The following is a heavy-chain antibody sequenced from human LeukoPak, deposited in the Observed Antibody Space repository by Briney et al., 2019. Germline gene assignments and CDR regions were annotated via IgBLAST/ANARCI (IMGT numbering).Heavy chain of an antibody. CDR3: ARQQRYYYGSGPQLLSWFDP. CDR1: GGSVSSGSYY. Sequence: PSETLSLTCSVSGGSVSSGSYYWAWIRQPPGKGLEWIGTIYYSGSTYYNPSLKSRVTLSTGTSETQFSLKLTSVTAADTAVYYCARQQRYYYGSGPQLLSWFDPWGQGTLVTVSS. D-gene: IGHD3-10*01. J-gene: IGHJ5*02. CDR2: IYYSGST. V-gene: IGHV4-39*01.